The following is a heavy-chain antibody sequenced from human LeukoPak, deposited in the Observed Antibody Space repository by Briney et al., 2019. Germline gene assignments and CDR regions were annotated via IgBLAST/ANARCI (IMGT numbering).Heavy chain of an antibody. Sequence: SETLSLTCAVSGGSISSSNWWSWVRQPPGKGLEWIGEINHSGSTNYNPSLKSRVTISVDTSKNQFSLKLSSVTAADTAVYYCVRQLLLWFGESPRGTFDIWGQGTMVTVSS. V-gene: IGHV4-4*02. D-gene: IGHD3-10*01. J-gene: IGHJ3*02. CDR1: GGSISSSNW. CDR2: INHSGST. CDR3: VRQLLLWFGESPRGTFDI.